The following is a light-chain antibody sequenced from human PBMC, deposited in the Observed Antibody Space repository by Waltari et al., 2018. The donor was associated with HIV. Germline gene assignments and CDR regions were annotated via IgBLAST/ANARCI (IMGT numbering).Light chain of an antibody. J-gene: IGLJ3*02. CDR2: EGS. V-gene: IGLV2-23*01. CDR3: CSYAGSSTLDWV. Sequence: QSALTQPASVSGSPGQSITIPCTGPSSDVGRYNLVSWYQQHPGKAPKLMIYEGSKRPSGVSNRFSGSKSGNTASLTISGLQAEDEADYYCCSYAGSSTLDWVFGGGTKLTVL. CDR1: SSDVGRYNL.